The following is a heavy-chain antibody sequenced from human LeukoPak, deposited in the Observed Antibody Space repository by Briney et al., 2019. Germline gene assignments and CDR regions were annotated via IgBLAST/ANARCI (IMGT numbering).Heavy chain of an antibody. D-gene: IGHD6-13*01. J-gene: IGHJ4*02. V-gene: IGHV4-31*03. CDR2: IYYSGST. CDR3: ARLQGGYSSSWSYDY. Sequence: SQTLSLTCTVSGGSISSGGYYWSWIRQHPGKGLEWIGYIYYSGSTYYNPSLKGRVTISVDTSKNQFSLKLSSVTAADTAVYYCARLQGGYSSSWSYDYWGQGTLVTVSS. CDR1: GGSISSGGYY.